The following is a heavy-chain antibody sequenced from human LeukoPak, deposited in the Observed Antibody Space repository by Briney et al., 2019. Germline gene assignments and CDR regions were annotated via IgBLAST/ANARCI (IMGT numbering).Heavy chain of an antibody. CDR2: ISAYNGNT. CDR3: ARDRIAVAAPPADY. D-gene: IGHD6-19*01. Sequence: ASVKVSCKASGYTLTSYGISWVRQAPGQGLEWRGWISAYNGNTNYAQKLQGRVTMSTDTSTSTAYMELRSLRSDDTAVYYCARDRIAVAAPPADYWGQGTLVTVSS. J-gene: IGHJ4*02. V-gene: IGHV1-18*01. CDR1: GYTLTSYG.